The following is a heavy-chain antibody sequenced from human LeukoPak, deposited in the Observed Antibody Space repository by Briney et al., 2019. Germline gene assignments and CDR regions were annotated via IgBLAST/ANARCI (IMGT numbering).Heavy chain of an antibody. CDR3: AKANTTVITTDY. D-gene: IGHD4-23*01. Sequence: PGGSLRLSCAASGFTFSSYAVRWVRQAPGKGLEWVSAISGSGGSTYYADSVKGRFTISRDNSKNTLYLQMNSLRAEDTAVYYCAKANTTVITTDYWGQGTLVTVSS. CDR1: GFTFSSYA. CDR2: ISGSGGST. J-gene: IGHJ4*02. V-gene: IGHV3-23*01.